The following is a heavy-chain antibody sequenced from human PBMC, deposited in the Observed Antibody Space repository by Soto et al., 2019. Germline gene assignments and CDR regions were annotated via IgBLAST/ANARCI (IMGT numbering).Heavy chain of an antibody. CDR3: ARDRGDFDWTYFDY. D-gene: IGHD3-9*01. Sequence: QVQLVQSGAEVKKPGASVKVSCKASGYTFTGYYMHWVRQAPGQGLEWMGWINPNSGGTNYAQKFQGWVTMTRDTSISTAYMELSRLRSDDTAMYYCARDRGDFDWTYFDYWGQGTLVTVSS. J-gene: IGHJ4*02. CDR2: INPNSGGT. CDR1: GYTFTGYY. V-gene: IGHV1-2*04.